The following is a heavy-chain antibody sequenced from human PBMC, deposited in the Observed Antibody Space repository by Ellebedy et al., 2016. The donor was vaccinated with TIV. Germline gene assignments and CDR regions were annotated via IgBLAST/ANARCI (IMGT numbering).Heavy chain of an antibody. J-gene: IGHJ4*02. Sequence: PGGSLRLSCAASGFSLSNFWMGWVRQAPGKGLEWVANIKHDGIEEHYVDSVKGRFTISRDNTKRSLFLQMNSLRAEDTALYYCARGFMPDYWGQGTLVTVSS. CDR1: GFSLSNFW. CDR2: IKHDGIEE. CDR3: ARGFMPDY. V-gene: IGHV3-7*03. D-gene: IGHD2-2*01.